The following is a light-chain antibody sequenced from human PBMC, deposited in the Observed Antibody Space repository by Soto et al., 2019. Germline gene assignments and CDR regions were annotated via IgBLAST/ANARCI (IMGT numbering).Light chain of an antibody. Sequence: EIVLTQSPGTLSLSPGERATLSCRASQSVSSSYLAWYQQKPGQAPRPLIYGASSRAIGIPDRFSGSGSGTDFTLTISRLEPEDFAVYYCQQRSNWPITFGQGTRLEIK. CDR2: GAS. CDR1: QSVSSSY. J-gene: IGKJ5*01. CDR3: QQRSNWPIT. V-gene: IGKV3D-20*02.